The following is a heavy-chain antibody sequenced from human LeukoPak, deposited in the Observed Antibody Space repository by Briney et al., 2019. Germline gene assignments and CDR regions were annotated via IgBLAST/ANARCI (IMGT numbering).Heavy chain of an antibody. CDR2: VYYSGST. J-gene: IGHJ4*02. CDR3: ARIHRYCSGGACYVLDN. CDR1: GVSVSGYY. V-gene: IGHV4-59*02. Sequence: PSETLSLTCVVSGVSVSGYYWGWLRQPPGRGLEWLGYVYYSGSTNYNPSFKSRITISVDTSRNQFSLQLSSVTAADTAVYYCARIHRYCSGGACYVLDNWGQGTLVAVSS. D-gene: IGHD2-15*01.